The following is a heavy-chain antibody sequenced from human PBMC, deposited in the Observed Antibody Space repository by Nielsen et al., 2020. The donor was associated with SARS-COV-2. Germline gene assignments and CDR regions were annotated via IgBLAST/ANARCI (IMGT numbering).Heavy chain of an antibody. V-gene: IGHV4-59*01. Sequence: SETLSLTCTISGGSFSAYYWSWIRQPPGKGLEWIGYIYYSGITNYNPSLKSRVTISVDTSKNQFSLNLSSVTAADTAVYYCARYSSGYRSSSDYWGQGTLVTVSS. CDR2: IYYSGIT. D-gene: IGHD3-22*01. CDR1: GGSFSAYY. J-gene: IGHJ4*02. CDR3: ARYSSGYRSSSDY.